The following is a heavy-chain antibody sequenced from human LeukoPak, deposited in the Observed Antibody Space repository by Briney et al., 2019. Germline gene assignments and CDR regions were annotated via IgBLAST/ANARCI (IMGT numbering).Heavy chain of an antibody. J-gene: IGHJ4*02. D-gene: IGHD4-23*01. CDR2: ISYDGSNK. CDR3: ARDEGHYGGTYFDY. CDR1: GFTFSSYA. V-gene: IGHV3-30-3*01. Sequence: PGRSLRLSCAASGFTFSSYAMHWVRQAPGKGLEWVAVISYDGSNKYYADSVKGRFTISRDNSKNTLYLQMNSLRVEDTAVYYCARDEGHYGGTYFDYWGQGTLVTVSS.